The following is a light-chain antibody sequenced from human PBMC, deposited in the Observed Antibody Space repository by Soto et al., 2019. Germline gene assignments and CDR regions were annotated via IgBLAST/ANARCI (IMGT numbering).Light chain of an antibody. CDR3: QQYNYWPWT. CDR1: QNVSSN. CDR2: GAS. Sequence: EIVMTQSPATLSVSPGERATLSCRASQNVSSNLAWYQQRPGQAPRLLIYGASTRAAGIPARFSGSGSGTECTLTISSLQSEDFAVYYCQQYNYWPWTFGQGTKVEIK. V-gene: IGKV3-15*01. J-gene: IGKJ1*01.